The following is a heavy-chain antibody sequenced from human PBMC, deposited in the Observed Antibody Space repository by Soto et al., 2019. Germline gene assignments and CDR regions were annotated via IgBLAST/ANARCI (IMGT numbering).Heavy chain of an antibody. CDR3: ARDSVSDYDSSGHD. CDR1: GGSISSGGYY. CDR2: IYYSGST. D-gene: IGHD3-22*01. J-gene: IGHJ4*02. V-gene: IGHV4-31*02. Sequence: SETLSLTCTVSGGSISSGGYYWSWIRQHPGKGLEWIGYIYYSGSTYYNPSLKSRVTISLDTSKNQFSLKLSSVTAADTAVYYCARDSVSDYDSSGHDWGQGTLVTVSS.